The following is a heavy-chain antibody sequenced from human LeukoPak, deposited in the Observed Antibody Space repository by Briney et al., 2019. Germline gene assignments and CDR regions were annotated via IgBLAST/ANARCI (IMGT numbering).Heavy chain of an antibody. CDR2: IYHSGST. V-gene: IGHV4-38-2*02. D-gene: IGHD2-2*01. J-gene: IGHJ5*02. Sequence: SETLSLTCTVSGGSISSYYWGWIRQPPGKGLEWIGSIYHSGSTYYNPSLKSRVTISVDTSKNQFSLKLSSVTAADTAVYYCARGLYCSSTSCYWVYGWFDPWGQGTLVTVSS. CDR3: ARGLYCSSTSCYWVYGWFDP. CDR1: GGSISSYY.